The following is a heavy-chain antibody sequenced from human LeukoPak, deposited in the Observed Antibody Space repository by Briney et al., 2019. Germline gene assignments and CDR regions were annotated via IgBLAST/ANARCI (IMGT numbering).Heavy chain of an antibody. CDR3: AKSHMQWLFHQPLAAFDY. V-gene: IGHV3-23*01. D-gene: IGHD6-19*01. CDR2: ISGSGGST. J-gene: IGHJ4*02. Sequence: GGSLRLSCAVSGFTFSSYAMSWVRQAPGKGLEWVSAISGSGGSTYYADSVKGRFTISRDNSKNTLYLQMNSLRAEDTAVYYCAKSHMQWLFHQPLAAFDYWGQGTLVTVSS. CDR1: GFTFSSYA.